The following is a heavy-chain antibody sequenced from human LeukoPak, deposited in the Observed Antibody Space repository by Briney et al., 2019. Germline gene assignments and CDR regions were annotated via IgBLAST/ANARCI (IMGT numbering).Heavy chain of an antibody. D-gene: IGHD6-6*01. CDR3: ARFKGSSSTTSYYYYYMDV. V-gene: IGHV1-18*01. CDR1: GYTFTSYG. Sequence: GASVKVSCKASGYTFTSYGISWVRQAPGQGLEWMGWISAYSGNTNYAQKLQGRVTMTTDTSTSTAYMELRSLRSDDTAVYYCARFKGSSSTTSYYYYYMDVWGKGTTVTVSS. CDR2: ISAYSGNT. J-gene: IGHJ6*03.